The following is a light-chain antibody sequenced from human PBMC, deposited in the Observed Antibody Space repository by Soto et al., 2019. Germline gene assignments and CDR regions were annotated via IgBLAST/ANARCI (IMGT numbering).Light chain of an antibody. CDR3: QQCGSSPWT. J-gene: IGKJ1*01. CDR1: QSVSSYY. Sequence: EIVLTQSPGTLSLSPGERATLSCRASQSVSSYYLAWYQQKPGQAPRLLIYAASSRATGIPDRFSGGGSGTGFTLTISRLEPEDFAVYYCQQCGSSPWTFGQGTKVEIK. V-gene: IGKV3-20*01. CDR2: AAS.